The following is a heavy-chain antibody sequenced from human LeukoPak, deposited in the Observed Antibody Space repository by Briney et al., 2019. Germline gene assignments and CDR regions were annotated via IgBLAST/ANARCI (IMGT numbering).Heavy chain of an antibody. CDR1: GFTFSNAW. J-gene: IGHJ4*02. D-gene: IGHD1-26*01. CDR2: IKSKTDGGTT. Sequence: GGSLRLSCAASGFTFSNAWMNWVRQAPGKGLEWVGRIKSKTDGGTTDYAAPVKGRFTISRDDSKNTLYLQMNSLRAEDTAVYYCAREFGGSYCDYWGQGTLVTVSS. V-gene: IGHV3-15*07. CDR3: AREFGGSYCDY.